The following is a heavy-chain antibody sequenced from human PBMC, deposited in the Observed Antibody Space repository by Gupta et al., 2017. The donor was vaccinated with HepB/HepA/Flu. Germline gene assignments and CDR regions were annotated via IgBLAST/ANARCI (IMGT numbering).Heavy chain of an antibody. Sequence: EVQLVESGGGLGQPGGSLRLSVAASGFTLSRYDIHWVRQVPGRGLVWVSRIKSDGRSTSYADFVRGRFTISRDSAKNTVYLQMNSLRAEDTAVYYCARAYTCLDLWGQGTLVTVSS. CDR2: IKSDGRST. CDR3: ARAYTCLDL. CDR1: GFTLSRYD. J-gene: IGHJ5*02. V-gene: IGHV3-74*01.